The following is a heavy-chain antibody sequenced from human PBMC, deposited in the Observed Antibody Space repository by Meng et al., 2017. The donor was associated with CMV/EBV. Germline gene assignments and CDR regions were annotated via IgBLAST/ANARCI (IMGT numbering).Heavy chain of an antibody. CDR1: GGSISSYY. J-gene: IGHJ6*02. CDR3: ARGGDGYCSGGSCYSSYYYGMDV. V-gene: IGHV4-59*01. Sequence: SETLSLTCTVSGGSISSYYWGWIRQPPGKGLEWIGYIYYSGSTNYNLPLKSRVTISVDTSKNQLSLKLSSVTAADTAVYYCARGGDGYCSGGSCYSSYYYGMDVWGQGTTVTVSS. D-gene: IGHD2-15*01. CDR2: IYYSGST.